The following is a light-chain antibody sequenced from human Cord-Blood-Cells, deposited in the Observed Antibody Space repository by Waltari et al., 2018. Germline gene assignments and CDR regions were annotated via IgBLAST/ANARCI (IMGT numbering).Light chain of an antibody. J-gene: IGLJ3*02. Sequence: QSALTQPASVSGSPGQSLTISCTGTSSDVGSSNLVAWYQQHPGKATKLMIYEGSKRHSWVSNRFSASRSGNTASLTISGLQAEYEADYYCCSYAGSSTWVFGGGTKLAVL. CDR2: EGS. CDR1: SSDVGSSNL. V-gene: IGLV2-23*01. CDR3: CSYAGSSTWV.